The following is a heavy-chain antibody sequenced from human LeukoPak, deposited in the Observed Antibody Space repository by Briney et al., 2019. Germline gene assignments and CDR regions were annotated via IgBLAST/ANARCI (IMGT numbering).Heavy chain of an antibody. D-gene: IGHD6-19*01. J-gene: IGHJ2*01. Sequence: PTSSYNRSWTCQPPGTALTRIRYTYTRRSTNYNPYLTKRVTMSLDTSKSLLYLELTSVTAADTAVYYCARLPYRSGWWYFDLSGRGTLVTVSS. V-gene: IGHV4-4*09. CDR1: PTSSYN. CDR3: ARLPYRSGWWYFDL. CDR2: TYTRRST.